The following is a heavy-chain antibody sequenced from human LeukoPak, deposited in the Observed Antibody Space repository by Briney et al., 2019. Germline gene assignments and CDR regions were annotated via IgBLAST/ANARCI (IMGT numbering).Heavy chain of an antibody. Sequence: PSETLSLTCTVSGGSISSFYWSWIRQPPGKGLEWIGYIYYSGSTKYNPSLKSRVTISVDTSKNQFSLKLSSLTAADTAVYYCARDWQWLVGCFDYWGQGTLVTVSS. J-gene: IGHJ4*02. CDR2: IYYSGST. CDR1: GGSISSFY. D-gene: IGHD6-19*01. CDR3: ARDWQWLVGCFDY. V-gene: IGHV4-59*12.